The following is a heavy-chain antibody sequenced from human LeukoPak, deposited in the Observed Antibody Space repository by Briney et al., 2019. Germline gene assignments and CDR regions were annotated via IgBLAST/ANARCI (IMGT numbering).Heavy chain of an antibody. CDR2: INTNTGNP. V-gene: IGHV7-4-1*02. Sequence: ASVKVSCKASGYTFTSYAMNWVRQAPGQGLEWMGWINTNTGNPTYAQGFTGRFVFSLDTSVSTAYLQISSLKAEDTAVYYCASASHLQWFGELFPWGQGTLVTVSS. CDR3: ASASHLQWFGELFP. CDR1: GYTFTSYA. J-gene: IGHJ5*02. D-gene: IGHD3-10*01.